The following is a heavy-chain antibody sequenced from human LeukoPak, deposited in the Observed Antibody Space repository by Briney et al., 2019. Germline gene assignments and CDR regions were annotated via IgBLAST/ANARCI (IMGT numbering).Heavy chain of an antibody. CDR2: IYYTGST. Sequence: KPSETLSLTCTVSGGSINNYYWSRIRQPPGKGLEWIGYIYYTGSTNYNPPLKSRVTISVDTSKSHFSLKMSTLTAADTAVYYCARHRGSGYPYFDYWGQGTLVTVSS. CDR3: ARHRGSGYPYFDY. J-gene: IGHJ4*02. D-gene: IGHD3-22*01. CDR1: GGSINNYY. V-gene: IGHV4-59*01.